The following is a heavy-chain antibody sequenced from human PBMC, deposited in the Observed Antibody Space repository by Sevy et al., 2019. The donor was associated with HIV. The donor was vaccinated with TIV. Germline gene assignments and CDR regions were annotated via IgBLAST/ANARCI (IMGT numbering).Heavy chain of an antibody. CDR2: ISYDGKSK. V-gene: IGHV3-30*04. J-gene: IGHJ4*02. Sequence: GGSLRLSCVASEFTFSTYALHWVRQPPGKGLEWVAIISYDGKSKYYADSVKGRFTISRDNSEDTLFLQMSSLRVEDTAVYYCARGGLYCSRTSCYPYYFDYWGQGTLVTVSS. CDR1: EFTFSTYA. D-gene: IGHD2-2*01. CDR3: ARGGLYCSRTSCYPYYFDY.